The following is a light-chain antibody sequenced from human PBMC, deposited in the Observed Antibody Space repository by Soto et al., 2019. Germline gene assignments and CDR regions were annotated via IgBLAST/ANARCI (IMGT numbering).Light chain of an antibody. CDR2: FAS. CDR1: QFVGNK. Sequence: EVVMTKSPATLSASPGAGATLSCRASQFVGNKLAWFQQKPGQAPRLLIYFASTRATGIPARFSGSWSGTEFTLTISSLQSEDFAVYYCQQYDNWPPWTFGQGTKVEI. V-gene: IGKV3-15*01. CDR3: QQYDNWPPWT. J-gene: IGKJ1*01.